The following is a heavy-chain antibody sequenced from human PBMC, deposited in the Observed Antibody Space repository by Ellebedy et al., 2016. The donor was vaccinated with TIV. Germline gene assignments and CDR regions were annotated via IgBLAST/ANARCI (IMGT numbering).Heavy chain of an antibody. CDR1: GFNFRSYT. CDR3: ACRSQTGYYYYYSMDV. CDR2: ISNSNNII. D-gene: IGHD3-9*01. V-gene: IGHV3-48*01. J-gene: IGHJ6*02. Sequence: GESLKISXAASGFNFRSYTMNWVRQAPGKGLEWVSYISNSNNIIYYADSVKGRFTISRDNSKNTLYLQMNSLRAEDTAVYYCACRSQTGYYYYYSMDVWGQGTTVTVSS.